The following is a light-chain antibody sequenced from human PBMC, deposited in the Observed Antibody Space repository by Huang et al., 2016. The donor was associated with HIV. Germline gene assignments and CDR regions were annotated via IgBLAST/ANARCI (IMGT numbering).Light chain of an antibody. CDR3: QQLSAYPLS. CDR1: HDINTY. V-gene: IGKV1-9*01. Sequence: QLTQSPSSLSASIGDRVTIACRASHDINTYLAWYQQKPGIAPKLLIYDASTLQTGVPSRFRGFVSGTAFSLTITSLQPDDFAVYYCQQLSAYPLSFGPGTTVD. J-gene: IGKJ3*01. CDR2: DAS.